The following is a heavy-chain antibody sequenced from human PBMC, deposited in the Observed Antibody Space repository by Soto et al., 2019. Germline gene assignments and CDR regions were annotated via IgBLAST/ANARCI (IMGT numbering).Heavy chain of an antibody. CDR2: IYYSGST. D-gene: IGHD2-21*01. CDR1: GGSISSSSYF. Sequence: SETLSLTCSVSGGSISSSSYFWGWIRQPPGKGLEWIGSIYYSGSTYYNSSLKSRVTMSVDRSKNQFSLKLSSVTAADTAVYYCARIPSPWGQGTPVTVSS. V-gene: IGHV4-39*07. CDR3: ARIPSP. J-gene: IGHJ5*02.